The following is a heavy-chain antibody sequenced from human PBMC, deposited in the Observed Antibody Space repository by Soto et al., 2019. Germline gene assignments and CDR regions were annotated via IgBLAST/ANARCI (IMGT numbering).Heavy chain of an antibody. CDR1: VVSFSGYY. CDR3: ARERYDSSGDWIEY. J-gene: IGHJ4*02. V-gene: IGHV4-34*01. Sequence: PSETLSLTCAFYVVSFSGYYWSWIRHPPGKGLEWIGEINHSGSTNYNPSLKSRVTISVDTSKNQFSLKLSSVTAADTAVYYCARERYDSSGDWIEYWGQATLVNVSS. D-gene: IGHD3-22*01. CDR2: INHSGST.